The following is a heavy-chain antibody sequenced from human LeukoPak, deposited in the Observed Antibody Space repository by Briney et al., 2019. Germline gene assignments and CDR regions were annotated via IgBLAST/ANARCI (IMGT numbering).Heavy chain of an antibody. V-gene: IGHV3-48*01. Sequence: PGGSLRLSCAASGFTFSSYSMNWVRQAPGKGLEWVSYISSSSSTIYYADSVKGRFTISRDNAKNSLYLQMNSLRAEDTAVYYCAREGGAYYYDSSGYPIYYGMDVWGQGTTVTVSS. CDR2: ISSSSSTI. CDR1: GFTFSSYS. CDR3: AREGGAYYYDSSGYPIYYGMDV. D-gene: IGHD3-22*01. J-gene: IGHJ6*02.